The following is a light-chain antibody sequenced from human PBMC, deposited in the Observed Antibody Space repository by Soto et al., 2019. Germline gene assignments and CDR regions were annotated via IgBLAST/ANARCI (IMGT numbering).Light chain of an antibody. CDR1: QSVSTN. CDR2: GAS. J-gene: IGKJ1*01. CDR3: QQYDNWPPWT. V-gene: IGKV3-15*01. Sequence: EIVMTQSPATLSVSPGERATLSCRASQSVSTNLAWYQQKPGQAPRLLISGASTRATGVPARFSGSGSGTEFTLTISSLLSEDFAVYYCQQYDNWPPWTFGQGTKVDIK.